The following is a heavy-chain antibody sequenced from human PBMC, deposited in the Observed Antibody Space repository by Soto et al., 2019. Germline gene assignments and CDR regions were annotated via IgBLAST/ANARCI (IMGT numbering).Heavy chain of an antibody. J-gene: IGHJ6*02. CDR1: GFTFSSYA. Sequence: GGSLRLSCAASGFTFSSYAMSWVRQAPGKGLEWVSAISGSGGSTYYADSVKGRFTISRDNSKNTLYLQMNSLRAEDTAVYYCAKDGPLTSTGYYYYGMDVWGQGTTVTVSS. D-gene: IGHD7-27*01. V-gene: IGHV3-23*01. CDR2: ISGSGGST. CDR3: AKDGPLTSTGYYYYGMDV.